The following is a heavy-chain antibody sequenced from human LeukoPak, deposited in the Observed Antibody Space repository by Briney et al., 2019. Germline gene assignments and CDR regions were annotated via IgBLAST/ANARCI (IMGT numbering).Heavy chain of an antibody. CDR3: ARARAAGGRWSDLDY. CDR2: IDPSDSYT. CDR1: GYSFTSYW. V-gene: IGHV5-10-1*01. D-gene: IGHD6-13*01. J-gene: IGHJ4*02. Sequence: PGESLKISGRGSGYSFTSYWISWVRQMPGKGLEWMGRIDPSDSYTNYSPSFQGHVTISADKSISTAYLQWSSLKASDTAMYYCARARAAGGRWSDLDYWGQGTLVTVSS.